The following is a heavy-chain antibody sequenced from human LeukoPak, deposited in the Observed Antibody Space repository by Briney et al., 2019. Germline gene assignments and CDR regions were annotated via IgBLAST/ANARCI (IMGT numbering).Heavy chain of an antibody. J-gene: IGHJ4*02. CDR2: MNPNSGNT. D-gene: IGHD1-26*01. Sequence: ASVKVSCKASGYTFTSYDINWVRQATGQGLEWMGWMNPNSGNTGYAQKFQGRVTITRNTSISTAYMEPSSLRSEDTAVYYCARTPPRERVGAILPRVFDYWGQGTLVTVSS. CDR1: GYTFTSYD. CDR3: ARTPPRERVGAILPRVFDY. V-gene: IGHV1-8*03.